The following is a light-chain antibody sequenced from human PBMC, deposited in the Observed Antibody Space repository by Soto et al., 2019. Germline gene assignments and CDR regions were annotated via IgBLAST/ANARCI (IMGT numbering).Light chain of an antibody. Sequence: SYELTQPPSVSLAPGQTASISCGGNDIGSESVHWYQQRPGQAPVLVVYADSDRPSGIPDRFSGSNSGNTATLTISRVEAGDEADYYCQVWDSRSDQVVFGGGTKLTVL. V-gene: IGLV3-21*02. CDR1: DIGSES. CDR2: ADS. CDR3: QVWDSRSDQVV. J-gene: IGLJ2*01.